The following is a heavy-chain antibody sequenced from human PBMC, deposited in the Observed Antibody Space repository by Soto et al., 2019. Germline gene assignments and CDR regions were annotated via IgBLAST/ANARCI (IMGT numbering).Heavy chain of an antibody. V-gene: IGHV3-33*01. D-gene: IGHD3-10*01. CDR3: ARNVGSSGSSRWLDT. CDR2: IWYDGTAT. CDR1: GFTLSNYG. Sequence: QVQLVESGGGVVQPGRSLTLSCVASGFTLSNYGMHWVRQAPGKWLEWVAVIWYDGTATYSADSVKGRFSISRDNAKNELFLQLSSLRAEDPAVSYCARNVGSSGSSRWLDTWGQGTLVTVSS. J-gene: IGHJ5*02.